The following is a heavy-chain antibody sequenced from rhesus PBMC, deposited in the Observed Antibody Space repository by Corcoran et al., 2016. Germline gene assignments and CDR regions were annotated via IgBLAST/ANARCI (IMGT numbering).Heavy chain of an antibody. D-gene: IGHD3-34*01. J-gene: IGHJ3*01. CDR1: GYSISSGYG. CDR2: VGGCSGST. CDR3: ARVDWGDRHDAFDF. Sequence: QVQLQESGPGLVKPSETLSLTCAVSGYSISSGYGWSWIRQPPGKGLEWMGYVGGCSGSTNYNPALKRRVTSSKDTSKNQFSRKLSSVTAADTAVYYCARVDWGDRHDAFDFWGQGLRVTVSS. V-gene: IGHV4-127*01.